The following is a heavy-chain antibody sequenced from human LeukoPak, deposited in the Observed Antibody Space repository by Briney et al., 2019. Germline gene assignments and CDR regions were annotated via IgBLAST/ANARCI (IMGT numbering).Heavy chain of an antibody. CDR3: ARRVGAFDI. CDR2: IGSGGAT. J-gene: IGHJ3*02. Sequence: GGSLRLSCAGSGFTFSSYAMHWVRQAPGKDLEWVSAIGSGGATYYADSVKGRFTISRDSAKSSSYLQMNSLRAEDMAVYYCARRVGAFDIWGQGTMVIVSS. D-gene: IGHD1-26*01. V-gene: IGHV3/OR16-10*01. CDR1: GFTFSSYA.